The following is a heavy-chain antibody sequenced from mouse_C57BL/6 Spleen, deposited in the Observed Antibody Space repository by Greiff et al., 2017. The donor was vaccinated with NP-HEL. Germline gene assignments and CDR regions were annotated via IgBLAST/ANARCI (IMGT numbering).Heavy chain of an antibody. CDR1: GYTFTSYW. CDR3: ARSPYYYGSRWYFDV. Sequence: QVQLQQPGAELVMPGASVKLSCKASGYTFTSYWMHWVKQRPGQGLEWIGEIDPSDSYTNYNQKFKGKSTLTVDKSSSTAYMQLSSLTSEDSAVYYCARSPYYYGSRWYFDVWGTGTTVTVSS. J-gene: IGHJ1*03. CDR2: IDPSDSYT. D-gene: IGHD1-1*01. V-gene: IGHV1-69*01.